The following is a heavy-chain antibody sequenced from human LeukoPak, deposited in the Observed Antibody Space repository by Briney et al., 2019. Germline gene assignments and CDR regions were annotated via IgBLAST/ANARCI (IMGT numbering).Heavy chain of an antibody. CDR3: AKGEYYSIDY. J-gene: IGHJ4*02. V-gene: IGHV3-30*18. CDR1: GFTFSSYG. Sequence: GGPLRLSCAASGFTFSSYGMHWVRQAPGKGLEWVAVISYDGSKYYADSVKGRFTISRDNSKNTLYLQMNSLRAEDTAVYYCAKGEYYSIDYWGQGTLVTVSS. CDR2: ISYDGSK. D-gene: IGHD2/OR15-2a*01.